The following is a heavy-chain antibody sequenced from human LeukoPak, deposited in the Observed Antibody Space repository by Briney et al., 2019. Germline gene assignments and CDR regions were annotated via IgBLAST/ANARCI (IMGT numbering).Heavy chain of an antibody. CDR3: ARDPTGLIYDYVWGSGFDY. Sequence: SVKVSCKASGGTFSSYTISCVRQAPGQGLEWMGRIIPILGIANYAQKFQGRVTITADKSTSTAYMELSSLRSEDTAVYYCARDPTGLIYDYVWGSGFDYWGQGTLVTVSS. CDR2: IIPILGIA. V-gene: IGHV1-69*04. J-gene: IGHJ4*02. D-gene: IGHD3-16*01. CDR1: GGTFSSYT.